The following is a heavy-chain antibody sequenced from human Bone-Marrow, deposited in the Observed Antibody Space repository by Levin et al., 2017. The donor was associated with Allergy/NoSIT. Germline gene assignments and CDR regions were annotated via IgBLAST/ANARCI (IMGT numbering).Heavy chain of an antibody. CDR2: ISGTGRHI. CDR1: GFHFASYG. D-gene: IGHD2-2*01. Sequence: LSLTCAASGFHFASYGMNWVRQAPGKGLEWVSSISGTGRHIYLADSLKGRFTISRDNAENSLSLQMNNLRVEDTAVFYCAKDEGPFSSSFAFDCWGQGALVTVSS. J-gene: IGHJ4*02. V-gene: IGHV3-21*01. CDR3: AKDEGPFSSSFAFDC.